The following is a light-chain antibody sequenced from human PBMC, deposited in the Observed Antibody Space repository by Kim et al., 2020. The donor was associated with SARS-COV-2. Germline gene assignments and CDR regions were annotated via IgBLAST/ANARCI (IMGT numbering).Light chain of an antibody. CDR1: QSVLYSSNNKNY. CDR3: QQYYSTLRT. CDR2: WAS. Sequence: DIVMTQSPDFLAVSLGERATINCKSSQSVLYSSNNKNYLAWYQQKPGQPPKLLIYWASTRESGVPDRFSGSGSGTDFTLTISSLQAEDVAVYYCQQYYSTLRTFGGGTKVDI. J-gene: IGKJ4*01. V-gene: IGKV4-1*01.